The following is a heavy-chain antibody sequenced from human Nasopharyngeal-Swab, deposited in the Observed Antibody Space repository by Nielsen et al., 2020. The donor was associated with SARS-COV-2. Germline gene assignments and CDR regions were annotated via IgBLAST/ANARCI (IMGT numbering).Heavy chain of an antibody. Sequence: GESLRLSCVASGFTFSSFWMHWVRQVPGKGLVWISRISGDGSSTSYADSVKGRLTISRDNAKNTLYLQINTLTGEDTAVYHCARGSGPHGSWDYWGQGTLVTVSS. V-gene: IGHV3-74*01. D-gene: IGHD1-26*01. CDR3: ARGSGPHGSWDY. CDR2: ISGDGSST. J-gene: IGHJ4*02. CDR1: GFTFSSFW.